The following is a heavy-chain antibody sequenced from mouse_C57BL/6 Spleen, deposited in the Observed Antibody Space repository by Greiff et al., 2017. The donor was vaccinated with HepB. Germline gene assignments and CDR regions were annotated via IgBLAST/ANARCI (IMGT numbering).Heavy chain of an antibody. J-gene: IGHJ3*01. Sequence: EVKLVESGGGLVKPGGSLKLSCAASGFTFSDYGMHWVRQAPEQGLEWVAYISSGSSTIYYADTVKGRFTISRDNAKNTLFLQMTSLRSEDTAMYYCARPYYYGSSYGEFAYWGQGTLVTVSA. CDR1: GFTFSDYG. CDR2: ISSGSSTI. CDR3: ARPYYYGSSYGEFAY. V-gene: IGHV5-17*01. D-gene: IGHD1-1*01.